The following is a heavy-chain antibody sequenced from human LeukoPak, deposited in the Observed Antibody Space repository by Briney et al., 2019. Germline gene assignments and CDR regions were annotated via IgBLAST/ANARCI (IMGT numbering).Heavy chain of an antibody. D-gene: IGHD3-3*01. CDR1: GFTFTTYP. CDR3: AKDGGI. CDR2: ISNSGGNT. V-gene: IGHV3-23*01. Sequence: GGPLRLSCAASGFTFTTYPMTGVRQAPGKGMEWVSAISNSGGNTYYAASVKGRFTISRDNSKNTLYLQMNSLRAEDTAVYYCAKDGGIWGQGTMVTVSS. J-gene: IGHJ3*02.